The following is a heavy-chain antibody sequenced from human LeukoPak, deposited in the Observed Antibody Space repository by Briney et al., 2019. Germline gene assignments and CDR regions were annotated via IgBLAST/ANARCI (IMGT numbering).Heavy chain of an antibody. CDR3: AGLTRGYSRGYWYFDL. CDR1: GGSITSSSYY. J-gene: IGHJ2*01. D-gene: IGHD5-18*01. Sequence: SETLSLTCTVSGGSITSSSYYWGWIRQPPGKGLEWIGYIYYSGSTNYNPSLKSRVTISVDTSKNQFSLKLSSVTAADTAVYYCAGLTRGYSRGYWYFDLWGRGTLVTVSS. CDR2: IYYSGST. V-gene: IGHV4-61*05.